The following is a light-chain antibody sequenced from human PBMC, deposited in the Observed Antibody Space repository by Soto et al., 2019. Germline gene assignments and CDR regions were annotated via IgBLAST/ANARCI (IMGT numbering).Light chain of an antibody. CDR1: QSVSSN. CDR3: RQYNNWPPIT. CDR2: GAS. Sequence: EIVMTQSAATLSVSPGERATLSCRASQSVSSNFAWYQQKPGQAPRLLIYGASTRATGIPARFSGSGSGTEFTLTISSLQSEDFAVYYCRQYNNWPPITFGQGTRLEIK. V-gene: IGKV3-15*01. J-gene: IGKJ5*01.